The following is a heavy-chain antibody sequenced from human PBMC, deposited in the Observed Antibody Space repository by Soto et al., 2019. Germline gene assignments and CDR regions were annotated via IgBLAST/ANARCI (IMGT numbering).Heavy chain of an antibody. D-gene: IGHD4-17*01. CDR1: GFTFSSYG. CDR3: AREGYETEMTTVTSYYFDY. Sequence: QVQLVESGGGVVQPGRSLRLSCAASGFTFSSYGMHWVRQAPGKGLEWVAVIWYDGSNKYYADSVKGRFTISRDNSKNTLYLQMNSLRAEDTAVYYCAREGYETEMTTVTSYYFDYWGQGTLVTVSS. CDR2: IWYDGSNK. J-gene: IGHJ4*02. V-gene: IGHV3-33*01.